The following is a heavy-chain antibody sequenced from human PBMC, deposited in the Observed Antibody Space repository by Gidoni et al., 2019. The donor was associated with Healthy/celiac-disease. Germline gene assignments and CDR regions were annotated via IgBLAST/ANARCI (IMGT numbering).Heavy chain of an antibody. Sequence: QLQLQESCPGLVKPSATLSLTCTVSVGSLSSSSYYWGWIRQPPGKGREWIGSIYYSWSTYYNPSLKSRVTIAVDTSKNQFSLKLSSVTAAETAVYYCARLYSSSWYGGWFDPWGQGTLVTVSS. CDR3: ARLYSSSWYGGWFDP. CDR2: IYYSWST. CDR1: VGSLSSSSYY. D-gene: IGHD6-13*01. V-gene: IGHV4-39*01. J-gene: IGHJ5*02.